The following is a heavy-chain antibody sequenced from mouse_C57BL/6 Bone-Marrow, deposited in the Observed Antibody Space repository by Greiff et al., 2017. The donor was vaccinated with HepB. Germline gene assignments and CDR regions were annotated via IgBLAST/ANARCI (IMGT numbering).Heavy chain of an antibody. D-gene: IGHD3-3*01. CDR3: AREGGDGDY. CDR2: ISYDGSN. Sequence: EVKLEESGPGLVKPSQSLSLTCSVTGYSITSGYYWNWIRQFPGNKLEWMGYISYDGSNNYNPSLKNRISITRDTSKNQFFLKLNSVTTEDTATYYCAREGGDGDYWGQGTTLTVSS. CDR1: GYSITSGYY. J-gene: IGHJ2*01. V-gene: IGHV3-6*01.